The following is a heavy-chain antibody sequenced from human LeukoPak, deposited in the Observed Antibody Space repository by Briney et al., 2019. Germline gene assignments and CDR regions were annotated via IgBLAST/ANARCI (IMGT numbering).Heavy chain of an antibody. CDR2: ISYDGSNK. D-gene: IGHD3-22*01. CDR3: AKGSKLVVITRDHYMAV. J-gene: IGHJ6*03. Sequence: GGSLRLSCAASGFTFSSYGMHWVRQAPGKGLEWVAVISYDGSNKYYADSVKGRFAISRDNSKNTLYLQMNSLRAGDTAVYYCAKGSKLVVITRDHYMAVWGKGTTVTISS. V-gene: IGHV3-30*18. CDR1: GFTFSSYG.